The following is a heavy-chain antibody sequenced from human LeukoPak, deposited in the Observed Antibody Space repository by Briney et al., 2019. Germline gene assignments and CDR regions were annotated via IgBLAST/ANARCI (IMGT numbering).Heavy chain of an antibody. J-gene: IGHJ4*02. D-gene: IGHD3-10*01. V-gene: IGHV3-53*01. Sequence: GGSLRLSCAASGFTVSSNYVSWVRQAPGKGLEWVSVIYSGGSTYYADSVKGRFTISRDNSKNTLYLQMNSLRAEDTAVYYCTTMGLPYYFDYWGQGTLVTVSS. CDR3: TTMGLPYYFDY. CDR1: GFTVSSNY. CDR2: IYSGGST.